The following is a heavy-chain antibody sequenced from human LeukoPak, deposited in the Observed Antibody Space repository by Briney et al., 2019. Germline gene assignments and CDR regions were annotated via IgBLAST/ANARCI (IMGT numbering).Heavy chain of an antibody. CDR3: AKGTVAGKGYYYGMDV. V-gene: IGHV3-21*01. CDR2: ISSSSSYI. Sequence: PGGSLRLSCAASGFTFSSYSMNWVRQAPGKGLEWVSSISSSSSYIYYADSVKGRFTISRDNAKNSLYLQMNSLRAEDTAVYYCAKGTVAGKGYYYGMDVWGQGTTVTVSS. J-gene: IGHJ6*02. CDR1: GFTFSSYS. D-gene: IGHD6-19*01.